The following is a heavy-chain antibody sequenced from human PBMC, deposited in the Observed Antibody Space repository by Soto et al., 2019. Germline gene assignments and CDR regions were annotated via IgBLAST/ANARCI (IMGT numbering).Heavy chain of an antibody. CDR3: ARDFWFEESSGGYYQYAMDV. V-gene: IGHV4-59*01. J-gene: IGHJ6*02. Sequence: SETLSLTCTVSGGSISSSYWSWIRQPPGKELEWVGYIYYTGSTYYSPSLKSRITISLDASRTQFSLKLSSVTAADTAVYYCARDFWFEESSGGYYQYAMDVWGQGTTVTVSS. CDR2: IYYTGST. CDR1: GGSISSSY. D-gene: IGHD3-10*01.